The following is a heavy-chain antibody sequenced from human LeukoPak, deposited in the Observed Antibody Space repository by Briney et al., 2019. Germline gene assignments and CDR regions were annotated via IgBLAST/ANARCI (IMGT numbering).Heavy chain of an antibody. Sequence: PSETLSLTCTVSGGSISSYYWSWIRQPPGKGLEWIGYIYYSGSTNYNPSLKSRVTISVDTSKNQFSLKLSSVTAADTAVYYCARSWIAAAGRNYYMDVWGKGTTVTISS. V-gene: IGHV4-59*01. CDR1: GGSISSYY. D-gene: IGHD6-13*01. CDR2: IYYSGST. J-gene: IGHJ6*03. CDR3: ARSWIAAAGRNYYMDV.